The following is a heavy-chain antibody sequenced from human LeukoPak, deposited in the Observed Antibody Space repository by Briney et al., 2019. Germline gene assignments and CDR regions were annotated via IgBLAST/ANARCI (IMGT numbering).Heavy chain of an antibody. CDR2: IYYSGST. D-gene: IGHD6-13*01. CDR3: ARTRSPFQEIIAAAGLNWFDP. V-gene: IGHV4-39*01. J-gene: IGHJ5*02. CDR1: GGSISSYY. Sequence: SETLSLTCTVSGGSISSYYWSWIRQPPGKGLEWIGSIYYSGSTYYNPSLKSRVTISVDTSKNQFSLKLSSVTAADTAVYYCARTRSPFQEIIAAAGLNWFDPWGQGTLVTVSS.